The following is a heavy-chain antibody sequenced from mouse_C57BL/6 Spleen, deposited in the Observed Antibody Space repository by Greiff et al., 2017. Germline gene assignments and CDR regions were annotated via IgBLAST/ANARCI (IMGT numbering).Heavy chain of an antibody. Sequence: VKLVESGPGLVQPSQSLSITCTVSGFSLTSYGVHWVRQSPGKGLEWLGVIWSGGSTDYNAAFISRLSISKDNSKSQVFFKMNSLQADDTAIYYCARGSGNFYYYAMDYWGQGTSVTVSS. CDR1: GFSLTSYG. CDR3: ARGSGNFYYYAMDY. J-gene: IGHJ4*01. CDR2: IWSGGST. V-gene: IGHV2-2*01. D-gene: IGHD2-1*01.